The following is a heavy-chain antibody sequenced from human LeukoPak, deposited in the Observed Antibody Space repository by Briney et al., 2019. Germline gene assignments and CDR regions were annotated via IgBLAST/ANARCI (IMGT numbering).Heavy chain of an antibody. CDR2: ISSYGGST. D-gene: IGHD1-26*01. CDR1: GFTFSSYA. CDR3: ARTMGRTSKDAFDI. J-gene: IGHJ3*02. V-gene: IGHV3-64*01. Sequence: GGSLRLSCAASGFTFSSYAMHWVRQAPGKGLEYVSAISSYGGSTYYANSVKGRFTISRDNSKNTLYLQMGSLRPEDMAVYYCARTMGRTSKDAFDIWGQGTMVTVSS.